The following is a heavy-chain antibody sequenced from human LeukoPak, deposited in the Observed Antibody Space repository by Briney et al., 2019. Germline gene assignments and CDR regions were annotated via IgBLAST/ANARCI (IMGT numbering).Heavy chain of an antibody. CDR1: GGSISSSSYY. V-gene: IGHV4-39*07. J-gene: IGHJ3*02. D-gene: IGHD6-19*01. CDR3: ARQDSGWYAGDAFDI. Sequence: SETLSLTCTVSGGSISSSSYYWGWIRQPPGKGLEWIGSIYYSGSTYYNPSLKSRVTISVDTSKNQFSLKLSSVTAADTAVYYCARQDSGWYAGDAFDIWGQGTMVTVSS. CDR2: IYYSGST.